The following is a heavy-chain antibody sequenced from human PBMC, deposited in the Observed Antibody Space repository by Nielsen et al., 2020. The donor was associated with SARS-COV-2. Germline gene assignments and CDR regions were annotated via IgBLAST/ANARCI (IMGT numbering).Heavy chain of an antibody. CDR1: GFTFSSYA. CDR2: ISYDGSNK. CDR3: ARSIALAGIA. D-gene: IGHD6-13*01. V-gene: IGHV3-30*14. J-gene: IGHJ5*02. Sequence: GESLKISCAASGFTFSSYAMHWVRQAPGKGLEWVAVISYDGSNKYYADSVKGRFTMSRDNSKNTVYLQMNSLRAEDTAVYYCARSIALAGIAWGQGTLITVSS.